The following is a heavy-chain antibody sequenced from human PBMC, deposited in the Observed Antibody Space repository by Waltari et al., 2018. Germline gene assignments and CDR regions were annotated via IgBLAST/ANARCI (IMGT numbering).Heavy chain of an antibody. Sequence: EVQLLESGGGLVQPGGSLRLSCAASGFTFSSYAMSWVRQAPGKGLEWVSAISGSGGSTYYADSVKGRFTISRDNSKNTLYLQMNSLRAEDTAVYYCAKLDYCSSTSYHGAFDYWGQGTLVTVSS. CDR3: AKLDYCSSTSYHGAFDY. CDR1: GFTFSSYA. J-gene: IGHJ4*02. D-gene: IGHD2-2*01. V-gene: IGHV3-23*01. CDR2: ISGSGGST.